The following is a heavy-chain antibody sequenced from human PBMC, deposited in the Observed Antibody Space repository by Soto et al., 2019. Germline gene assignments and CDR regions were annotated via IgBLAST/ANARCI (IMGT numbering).Heavy chain of an antibody. V-gene: IGHV1-69*02. CDR2: IIPILGIA. CDR1: GGTFSSYT. CDR3: ARGARNYDYFDY. Sequence: SVKVSCQASGGTFSSYTISWVRQAPGQGLEWMGRIIPILGIANYAQKFQGRVTITADKSTSTAYMELSSLRSEDTAVYYCARGARNYDYFDYWGQGTLVTVSS. D-gene: IGHD1-7*01. J-gene: IGHJ4*02.